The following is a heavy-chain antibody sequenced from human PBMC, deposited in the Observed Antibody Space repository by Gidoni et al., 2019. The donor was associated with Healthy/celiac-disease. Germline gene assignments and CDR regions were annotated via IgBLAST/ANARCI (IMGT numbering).Heavy chain of an antibody. CDR3: VKGSTGYSSSWYSGYFDY. V-gene: IGHV3-23*01. D-gene: IGHD6-13*01. J-gene: IGHJ4*02. Sequence: EVQLLESGGGLLQPGGSLRLYCAASGFSFSSSDMSWVRQAPGKGLEWVSAISGSGGRSYYADAVKGRFTISRDNSKNTLYLQMNSLRAEDTAVYYCVKGSTGYSSSWYSGYFDYWGQGTLVTVSS. CDR1: GFSFSSSD. CDR2: ISGSGGRS.